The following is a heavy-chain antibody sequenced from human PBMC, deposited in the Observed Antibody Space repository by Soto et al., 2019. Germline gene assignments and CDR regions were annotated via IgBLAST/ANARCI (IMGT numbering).Heavy chain of an antibody. J-gene: IGHJ4*02. CDR2: IWYDGSNK. D-gene: IGHD3-10*01. Sequence: GGSLRLSCAASGFTFSSYGMHWVRQAPGKGLEWVAVIWYDGSNKYYADSVKGRFTISRDNSKNTLYLQMNSLRAEDTAVYYCARDPGFGELLYHFDYWGQGTLVTVSS. CDR3: ARDPGFGELLYHFDY. CDR1: GFTFSSYG. V-gene: IGHV3-33*01.